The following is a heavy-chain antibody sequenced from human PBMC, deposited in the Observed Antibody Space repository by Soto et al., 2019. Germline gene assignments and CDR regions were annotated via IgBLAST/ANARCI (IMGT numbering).Heavy chain of an antibody. Sequence: QVQLVESGGGVVQPGRSLRLSCAASGFTFSSYGMHWVRQAPGKGLEWVAVISYDGSNKYYADSVKGRFTISRDNSKNTLYLQMNSLRAEDTAVYYCAKVQNAAVNFWSGYSLDYWGQGTLVTVSS. CDR1: GFTFSSYG. V-gene: IGHV3-30*18. CDR2: ISYDGSNK. D-gene: IGHD3-3*01. CDR3: AKVQNAAVNFWSGYSLDY. J-gene: IGHJ4*02.